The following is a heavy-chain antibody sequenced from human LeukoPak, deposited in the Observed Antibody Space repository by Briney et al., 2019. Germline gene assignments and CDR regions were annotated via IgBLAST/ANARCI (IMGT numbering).Heavy chain of an antibody. Sequence: GGSLRLSCAASRFTFSSYGMHWVRQAPDKGLEWVAFIQFDGSNKDYAGSVKGRFAISRDNSKNTLYLQMNSLRPEDTAVYYCAERGQGYCSTTNCPGPFDIWGQGTMVTVSS. CDR2: IQFDGSNK. D-gene: IGHD2-2*01. V-gene: IGHV3-30*02. CDR3: AERGQGYCSTTNCPGPFDI. CDR1: RFTFSSYG. J-gene: IGHJ3*02.